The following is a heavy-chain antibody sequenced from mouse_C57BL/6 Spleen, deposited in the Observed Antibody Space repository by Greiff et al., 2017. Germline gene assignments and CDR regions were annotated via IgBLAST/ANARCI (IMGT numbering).Heavy chain of an antibody. CDR1: GYAFSSYW. CDR2: IYPGDGAT. J-gene: IGHJ3*01. V-gene: IGHV1-80*01. D-gene: IGHD3-1*01. CDR3: ALGLPFAY. Sequence: QVQLQQSGAELVKPGASVKISCKASGYAFSSYWMNWVKQRPGKGLEWIGQIYPGDGATNYNGKFKGKATLTADKSSSTAYMQLRSLTSEDSAVYFCALGLPFAYWGQGTLVTVSA.